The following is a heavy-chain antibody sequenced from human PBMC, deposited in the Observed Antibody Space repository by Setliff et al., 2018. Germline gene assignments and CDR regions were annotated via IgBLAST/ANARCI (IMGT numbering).Heavy chain of an antibody. CDR2: IYYRGDT. CDR3: ARVTGFLYMDV. V-gene: IGHV4-39*01. Sequence: SETLSLTCTVSGASLNSDTYYWGWIRQPPGKGLEWIGRIYYRGDTYYNASLKGRLTISVDTAQNQFSLRLTSVTAADTAIYYCARVTGFLYMDVWGKGTTVTVSS. CDR1: GASLNSDTYY. D-gene: IGHD3-3*01. J-gene: IGHJ6*03.